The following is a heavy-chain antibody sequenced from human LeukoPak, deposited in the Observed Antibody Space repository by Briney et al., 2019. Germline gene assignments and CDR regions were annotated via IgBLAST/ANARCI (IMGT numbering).Heavy chain of an antibody. J-gene: IGHJ4*02. CDR1: GFTFSSYG. V-gene: IGHV3-23*01. Sequence: PGGSLRLSCAASGFTFSSYGMSGVRHAPGKGLEWVSGIISSGRDTYYEDSVKGRFTISRDNSKNTVFLQMNSLRAEDTAVYYCAKEIAARGTRGIDYWGQGTLVPVSS. CDR3: AKEIAARGTRGIDY. CDR2: IISSGRDT. D-gene: IGHD6-13*01.